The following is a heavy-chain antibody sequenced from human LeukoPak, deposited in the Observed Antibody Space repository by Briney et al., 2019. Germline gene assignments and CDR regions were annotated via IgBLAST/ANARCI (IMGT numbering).Heavy chain of an antibody. J-gene: IGHJ4*02. V-gene: IGHV3-23*01. Sequence: PGGSLRLSCAASGFTFSSYAMSWVRQAPGKGLEWVSAISGSGGSTYYADSVKGRFTISRDNSKNTLYLQMNSLRAEDTAVYYCARDPDRHCSGGSCYFFDYWGQGTLVTVSS. CDR2: ISGSGGST. D-gene: IGHD2-15*01. CDR1: GFTFSSYA. CDR3: ARDPDRHCSGGSCYFFDY.